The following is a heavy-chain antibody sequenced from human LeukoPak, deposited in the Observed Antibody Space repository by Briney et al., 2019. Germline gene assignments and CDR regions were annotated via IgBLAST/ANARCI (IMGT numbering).Heavy chain of an antibody. D-gene: IGHD6-13*01. CDR1: GFPFSSYA. J-gene: IGHJ6*02. CDR3: AKAPRAAAGTYNGMDV. CDR2: INGSGGST. Sequence: GSLRLSCAASGFPFSSYAMSWVRQAPGKGLEWVSAINGSGGSTYYADSVKGRFTISRDNSKNTLYLQMNSLRAEDTAVYYCAKAPRAAAGTYNGMDVWGQGTTVTVSS. V-gene: IGHV3-23*01.